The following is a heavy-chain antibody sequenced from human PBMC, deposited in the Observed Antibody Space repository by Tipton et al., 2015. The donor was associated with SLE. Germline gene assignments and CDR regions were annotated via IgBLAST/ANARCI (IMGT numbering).Heavy chain of an antibody. CDR2: ISGYGAGT. J-gene: IGHJ4*02. D-gene: IGHD4-11*01. CDR1: GFTFSSYA. V-gene: IGHV3-23*01. CDR3: AKDDYRIYYFDY. Sequence: SLRLSCAASGFTFSSYAMSWVRQAPGKGLEWVSAISGYGAGTYYADSVKGRFTISRDNSKNTLYLQMNSLRAEDTAVYYCAKDDYRIYYFDYWGQGTLVTVSS.